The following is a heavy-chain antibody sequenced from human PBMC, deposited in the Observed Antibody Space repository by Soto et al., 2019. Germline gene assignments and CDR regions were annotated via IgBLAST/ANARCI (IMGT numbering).Heavy chain of an antibody. CDR1: GFTFDYYW. CDR2: VHSDGTTT. D-gene: IGHD3-10*01. Sequence: EVQLVESGGGVVQPGESLRLSCAASGFTFDYYWMHWVRQAPGKGLVWVSRVHSDGTTTTYADSVKGRFTISRDNARNTGSLKLSSLRAEATAIYYCARGDRGGFDLWGHGTVVTVSS. J-gene: IGHJ3*01. V-gene: IGHV3-74*01. CDR3: ARGDRGGFDL.